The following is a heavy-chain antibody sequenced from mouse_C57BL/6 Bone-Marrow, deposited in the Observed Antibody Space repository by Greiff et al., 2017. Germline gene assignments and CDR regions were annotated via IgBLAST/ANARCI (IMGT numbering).Heavy chain of an antibody. J-gene: IGHJ2*01. CDR1: GYTFTSYW. D-gene: IGHD1-1*01. Sequence: QVQLQQPGADLVKPGASVKLSCKASGYTFTSYWMQWVKQRPGQGLEWIGEIDPSDSYTNYNQKFKGKATLTVDTSSSTAYMQLSSLTSEDSAVYYCARIYYYGSSYAHWGQGTTLTVSS. V-gene: IGHV1-50*01. CDR3: ARIYYYGSSYAH. CDR2: IDPSDSYT.